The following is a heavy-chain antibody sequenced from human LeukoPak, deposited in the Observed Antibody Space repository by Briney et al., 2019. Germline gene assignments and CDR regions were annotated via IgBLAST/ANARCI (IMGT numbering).Heavy chain of an antibody. V-gene: IGHV1-18*01. Sequence: ASVKVSCKASGYTFTSYGISWVRQAPGQGLGWMGWISAYNGNTNYAQKLQGRVTMTTDTSTSTAYMELRSLRSDDTAVYYCARFSPLNYYDSSGYYSLFDYWGQGTLVTVSS. CDR1: GYTFTSYG. CDR2: ISAYNGNT. CDR3: ARFSPLNYYDSSGYYSLFDY. D-gene: IGHD3-22*01. J-gene: IGHJ4*02.